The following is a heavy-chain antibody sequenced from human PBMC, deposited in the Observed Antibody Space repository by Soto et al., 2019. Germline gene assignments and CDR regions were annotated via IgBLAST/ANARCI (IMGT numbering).Heavy chain of an antibody. CDR2: IYHSGTF. D-gene: IGHD2-15*01. J-gene: IGHJ6*02. V-gene: IGHV4-4*02. Sequence: VRLQEAGPGLVEPSGTLSLTCAVSGDSVSSSSCWSWVRQAPGKGLEWIGEIYHSGTFNYNPSLPSRVSGSVDMSRNQLSLNLKSVTAAATAVYYCVRSLTAATWQYSSMDVWVPGTTVTVSS. CDR3: VRSLTAATWQYSSMDV. CDR1: GDSVSSSSC.